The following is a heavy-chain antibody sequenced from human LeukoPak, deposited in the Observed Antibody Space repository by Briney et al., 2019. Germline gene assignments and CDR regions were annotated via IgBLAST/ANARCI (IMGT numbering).Heavy chain of an antibody. J-gene: IGHJ3*02. D-gene: IGHD2-2*01. CDR3: ARLPGRDCSDTSCRFLRAFDI. V-gene: IGHV4-59*01. CDR1: VGSISSFY. CDR2: IFSDRKP. Sequence: PSETLSLTCTGSVGSISSFYWGGIRQPRGKGLEGMGDIFSDRKPNHNTSLKSRITISIDTSKNQFSLKLKYVTAADTAVYYCARLPGRDCSDTSCRFLRAFDIWAQGTIVTAS.